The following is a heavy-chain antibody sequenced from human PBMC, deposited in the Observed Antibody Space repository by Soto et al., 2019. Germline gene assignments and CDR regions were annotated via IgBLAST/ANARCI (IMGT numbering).Heavy chain of an antibody. J-gene: IGHJ5*02. CDR2: ISAYNGQT. Sequence: XSVKVACKASGYPFDTYGINWVRQAPGQRPEWMGWISAYNGQTDYAQNFQGRVTMATDTSTNTAYMELRNLRSDDTAVYYCARDTHEFWNSYFFDPWGPGTLVTVSS. D-gene: IGHD3-3*01. CDR3: ARDTHEFWNSYFFDP. CDR1: GYPFDTYG. V-gene: IGHV1-18*01.